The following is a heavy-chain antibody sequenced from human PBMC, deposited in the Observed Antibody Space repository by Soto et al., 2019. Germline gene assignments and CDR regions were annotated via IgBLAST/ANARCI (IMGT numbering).Heavy chain of an antibody. CDR1: GGAVNSAY. Sequence: QVQLQEMGPGLVNPSQTLTITCSVSGGAVNSAYWSWIRQLPGKGLERMGNIYHAGRTFYNPSVKSRVAISIGTSQPLFTVKLRSVTAADTAVYSCASTDGYSSSFFDSWGQGTVVTFSS. CDR3: ASTDGYSSSFFDS. CDR2: IYHAGRT. J-gene: IGHJ4*02. V-gene: IGHV4-31*03. D-gene: IGHD6-6*01.